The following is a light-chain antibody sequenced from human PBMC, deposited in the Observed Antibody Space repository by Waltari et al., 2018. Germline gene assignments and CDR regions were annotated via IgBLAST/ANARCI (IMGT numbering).Light chain of an antibody. CDR1: QRVSRA. CDR3: KHYERLPWT. Sequence: IVLTQSPGTLSLPPGERATLSCRASQRVSRALALYQQKPGQAPRLLSYGPSNRATGIPDRFSGSGSGTDFSLTISRLDPEDVAVYYCKHYERLPWTFGQGTKVEIK. V-gene: IGKV3-20*01. CDR2: GPS. J-gene: IGKJ1*01.